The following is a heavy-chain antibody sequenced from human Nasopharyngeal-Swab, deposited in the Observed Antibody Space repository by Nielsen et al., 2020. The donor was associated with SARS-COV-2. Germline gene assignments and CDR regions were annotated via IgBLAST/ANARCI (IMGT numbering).Heavy chain of an antibody. CDR2: MIPNSGNT. J-gene: IGHJ6*02. D-gene: IGHD2-2*01. CDR1: GYTFTSYD. V-gene: IGHV1-8*01. Sequence: ASVKVSCKASGYTFTSYDINWVRQATGQGLEWMGWMIPNSGNTGYAQKFQGRVTMTRNTSISTAYMELSSLRSEDTAVYYCARVGAADCSSTSCYAGVSWDYGMDVWGQGTTVTVSS. CDR3: ARVGAADCSSTSCYAGVSWDYGMDV.